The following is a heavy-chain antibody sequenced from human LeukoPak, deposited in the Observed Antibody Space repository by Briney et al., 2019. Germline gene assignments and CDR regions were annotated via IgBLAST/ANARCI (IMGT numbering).Heavy chain of an antibody. CDR2: INHSGSI. J-gene: IGHJ4*02. D-gene: IGHD1-26*01. CDR3: ARGRESGSYSR. Sequence: PSETLSLTCAVYGGSFSGYYWSWIRQPPGRGLEWIGEINHSGSINYNSSLKSRVTISVDTSKNQFSLKLSSVTAADTAVYYCARGRESGSYSRWGQGTLVTVSS. CDR1: GGSFSGYY. V-gene: IGHV4-34*01.